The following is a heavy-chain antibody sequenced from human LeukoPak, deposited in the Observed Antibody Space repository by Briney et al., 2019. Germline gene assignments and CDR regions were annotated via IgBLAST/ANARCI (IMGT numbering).Heavy chain of an antibody. J-gene: IGHJ5*02. Sequence: SQTLSLTCAISGDSVSSNSVTWNWIRQSPSRGLEWLGRTYCRSTWYNDYAVSVRGRITVNPDTSKNQFSLHLNSVTPEDTAVYYCARGLTQYDCFDPWGQGILVTVSS. CDR2: TYCRSTWYN. CDR3: ARGLTQYDCFDP. CDR1: GDSVSSNSVT. V-gene: IGHV6-1*01. D-gene: IGHD2-2*01.